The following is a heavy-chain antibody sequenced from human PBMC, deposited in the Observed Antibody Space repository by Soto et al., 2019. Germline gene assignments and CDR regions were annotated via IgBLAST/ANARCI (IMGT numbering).Heavy chain of an antibody. D-gene: IGHD2-2*01. CDR3: AKLGYCSSTSCRKGGAFDI. CDR1: GFTFSSYA. J-gene: IGHJ3*02. Sequence: GGSLRLSCAASGFTFSSYAMSWVRQAPGKGLEWVSAISGSGGSTYYADSVKGRFTTSRDNSKNTLYLQMNSLRAEDTAVYYCAKLGYCSSTSCRKGGAFDIWGQGTMVTVSS. V-gene: IGHV3-23*01. CDR2: ISGSGGST.